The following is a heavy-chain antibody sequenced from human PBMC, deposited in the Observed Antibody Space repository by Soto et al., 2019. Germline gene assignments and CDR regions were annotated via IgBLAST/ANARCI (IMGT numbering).Heavy chain of an antibody. J-gene: IGHJ4*02. D-gene: IGHD3-22*01. CDR3: ARNYYDSGGGFDS. V-gene: IGHV3-30*03. Sequence: GGSLRLSCAASGFTFSSYGMHWVRQAPGKGLEWVAVISYDGSNKYYADSVKGRFTISRDNSKNTLYLQMNRLRAEDTAVYYCARNYYDSGGGFDSWGQGTLVTVSS. CDR2: ISYDGSNK. CDR1: GFTFSSYG.